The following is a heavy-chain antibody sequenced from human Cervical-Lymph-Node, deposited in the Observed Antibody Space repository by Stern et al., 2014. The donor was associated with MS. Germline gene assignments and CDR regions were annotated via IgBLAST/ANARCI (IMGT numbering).Heavy chain of an antibody. J-gene: IGHJ6*02. D-gene: IGHD3-3*01. CDR2: IYSGGST. CDR3: ARDGVLRFLGRYYGMDV. Sequence: EVQLLESGGGLIQPGGSLRLSCAASGFIVSSNHMSLVRQAPGKGLEWVSVIYSGGSTYYADAVKGRFTISRDNSKNTLYVQMNSLRAEDTAVYYCARDGVLRFLGRYYGMDVWGQGTTVTVSS. CDR1: GFIVSSNH. V-gene: IGHV3-53*01.